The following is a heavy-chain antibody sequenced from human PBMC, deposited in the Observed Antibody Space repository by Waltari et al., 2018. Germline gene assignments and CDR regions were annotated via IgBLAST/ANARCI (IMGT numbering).Heavy chain of an antibody. CDR2: TYYRSKWYN. J-gene: IGHJ4*02. CDR3: ARGGVGSTAGFDY. V-gene: IGHV6-1*01. D-gene: IGHD1-26*01. Sequence: QVQLQQSGPGLVKPSQTLSLTCSISGDSCSSTIAAWNWIRHSPSRGLEWLGRTYYRSKWYNEYAVSVKSRININPDISKNQFSLQLNSVTPEDTAVYYCARGGVGSTAGFDYWGQETLVTVSS. CDR1: GDSCSSTIAA.